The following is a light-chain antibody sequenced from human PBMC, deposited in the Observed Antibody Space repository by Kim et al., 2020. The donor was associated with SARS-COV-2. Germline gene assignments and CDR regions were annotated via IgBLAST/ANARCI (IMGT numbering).Light chain of an antibody. CDR3: QHYDDWPLT. Sequence: SVSPGESAPRSCRASQSVRTNLAWYQQKPGQAPRLVIYGSSTRAAAFPARFSGSGSGTEFTLTITSLQSEDFAVYYCQHYDDWPLTFGGGTKLEIK. CDR1: QSVRTN. CDR2: GSS. J-gene: IGKJ4*01. V-gene: IGKV3-15*01.